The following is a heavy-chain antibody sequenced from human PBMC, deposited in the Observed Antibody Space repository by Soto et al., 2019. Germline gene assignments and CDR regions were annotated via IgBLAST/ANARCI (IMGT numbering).Heavy chain of an antibody. CDR3: ARVRPVGDNTLGGHYFES. V-gene: IGHV1-69*13. CDR1: GGTFSTYA. Sequence: AASVKVSCKASGGTFSTYAVNWLRQAPGQGLEWMGGIIPIFGTVNYAQKLQGRVTITADESTTTAYMELSSLRSEETAVYYCARVRPVGDNTLGGHYFESWGRGTMVTVSS. D-gene: IGHD1-26*01. J-gene: IGHJ4*02. CDR2: IIPIFGTV.